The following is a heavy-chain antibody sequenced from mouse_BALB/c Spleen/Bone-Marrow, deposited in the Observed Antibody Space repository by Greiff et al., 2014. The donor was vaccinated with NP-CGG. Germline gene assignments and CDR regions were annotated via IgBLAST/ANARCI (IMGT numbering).Heavy chain of an antibody. V-gene: IGHV1-5*01. J-gene: IGHJ2*01. CDR3: TRLGHYCGYIFDY. CDR1: GYSFTSYW. CDR2: IYPGNSDT. Sequence: VQLQQSGTVLARPGASVKMSCKASGYSFTSYWMHWVKQRPGQGLECIGAIYPGNSDTTYNQQFKGKAKLTAVTSASTAYMELSSLTNEDSAVYYCTRLGHYCGYIFDYWGQGTTLTVSS. D-gene: IGHD1-2*01.